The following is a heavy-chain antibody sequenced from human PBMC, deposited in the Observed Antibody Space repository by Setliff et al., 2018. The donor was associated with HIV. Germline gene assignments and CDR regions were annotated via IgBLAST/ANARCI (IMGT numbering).Heavy chain of an antibody. D-gene: IGHD3-22*01. CDR1: GFTFSSYW. Sequence: PGGSLRLSCAASGFTFSSYWMSWVRQAPGKGLEWVANIKQDGSEKYYVDSVKGRFTISRDNAKNSLYLQMNSLRAEDTAVHYCAKIYDRDFDDSSGQEAFDIWGQGTMVTVSS. J-gene: IGHJ3*02. V-gene: IGHV3-7*03. CDR3: AKIYDRDFDDSSGQEAFDI. CDR2: IKQDGSEK.